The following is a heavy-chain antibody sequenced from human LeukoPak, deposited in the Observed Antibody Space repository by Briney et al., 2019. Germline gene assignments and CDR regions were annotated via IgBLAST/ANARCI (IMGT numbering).Heavy chain of an antibody. V-gene: IGHV7-4-1*02. CDR2: INTNTGNP. D-gene: IGHD3-22*01. CDR1: GYTLTELS. Sequence: HEASVKVSCKVSGYTLTELSMHWVRQAPGQGLEWMGWINTNTGNPTYAQGFTGRFVFSLDTSVSTAYLQISSLKADDTAVYYCARDSVPMIVVVIADPEYFQHWGQGTLVTVSS. J-gene: IGHJ1*01. CDR3: ARDSVPMIVVVIADPEYFQH.